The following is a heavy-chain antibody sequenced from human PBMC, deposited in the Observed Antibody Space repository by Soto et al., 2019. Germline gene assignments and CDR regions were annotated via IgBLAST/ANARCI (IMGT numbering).Heavy chain of an antibody. CDR1: GFTFSSYA. J-gene: IGHJ4*02. V-gene: IGHV3-23*01. CDR2: ISGSGGST. CDR3: AKDFVSTMGLTVTTYFDY. Sequence: GGSLRLSCAASGFTFSSYAMSWVRQAPGKGLEWVSAISGSGGSTYYADSVKGRFTISRDNSKNTLYLQMNSLRAEDTAVYYCAKDFVSTMGLTVTTYFDYWGQGTLVTVSS. D-gene: IGHD4-17*01.